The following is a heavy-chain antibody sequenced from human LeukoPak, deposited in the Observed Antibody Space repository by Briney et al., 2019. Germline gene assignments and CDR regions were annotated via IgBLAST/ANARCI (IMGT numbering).Heavy chain of an antibody. Sequence: ASVKVSCKASGGTFSSYAISWVRQAPGQGLEWMGWINPNSGGTNYAQKFQGRVTMTRDTSISTAYMELSRLRSDDTAVYYCARAGGDFWSGYFSFFADYWGQGTLVTVSS. CDR2: INPNSGGT. D-gene: IGHD3-3*01. CDR3: ARAGGDFWSGYFSFFADY. CDR1: GGTFSSYA. J-gene: IGHJ4*02. V-gene: IGHV1-2*02.